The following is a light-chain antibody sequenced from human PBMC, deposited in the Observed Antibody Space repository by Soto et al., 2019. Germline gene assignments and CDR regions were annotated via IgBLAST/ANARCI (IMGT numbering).Light chain of an antibody. V-gene: IGKV2-28*01. CDR2: LGS. Sequence: IVMTQTPLSLSVTPGQPSSISCRSSQSLLHSNGYNYLDWYLQKPGQSPQLLIYLGSNRASGVPDRFSGSGSGTDFTLKISRVEAEDVGVYYCMQALQTLGTFGGGTKVDNK. J-gene: IGKJ4*01. CDR1: QSLLHSNGYNY. CDR3: MQALQTLGT.